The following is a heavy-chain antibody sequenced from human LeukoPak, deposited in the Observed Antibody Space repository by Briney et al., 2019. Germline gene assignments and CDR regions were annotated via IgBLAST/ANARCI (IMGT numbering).Heavy chain of an antibody. CDR1: GFTFSSYW. V-gene: IGHV3-7*01. Sequence: GGSLRLSCAASGFTFSSYWMSWVRQAPGKGPEWVANIKQDGSEKYYVDSVKGRFTISRDNAKNSLYLQMNSLRAEDTAVYYCARDPDYGDYEWDYWGQGTLVTVSS. D-gene: IGHD4-17*01. J-gene: IGHJ4*02. CDR2: IKQDGSEK. CDR3: ARDPDYGDYEWDY.